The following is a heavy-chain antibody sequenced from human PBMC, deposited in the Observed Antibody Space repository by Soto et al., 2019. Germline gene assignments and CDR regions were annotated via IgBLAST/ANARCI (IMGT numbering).Heavy chain of an antibody. CDR3: ARAQNLEMATP. CDR1: GYTFTGYA. V-gene: IGHV1-3*01. J-gene: IGHJ4*02. Sequence: QVQLVQSGAEVKKPGASVKVSCKASGYTFTGYAILWVRQAPGQRLEWMGWINAGKGNTKYSQKFQGRVTITRDTPASQAYKELSSLRSEDTAVYYCARAQNLEMATPWGQGTLVTVSS. CDR2: INAGKGNT. D-gene: IGHD5-12*01.